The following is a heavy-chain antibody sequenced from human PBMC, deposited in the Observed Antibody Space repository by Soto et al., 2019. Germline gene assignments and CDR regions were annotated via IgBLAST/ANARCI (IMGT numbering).Heavy chain of an antibody. CDR1: GFTFSISA. J-gene: IGHJ4*02. CDR2: ISGSNFNT. V-gene: IGHV3-23*01. CDR3: AKDPWLYLFDY. Sequence: GGSLRLSCVASGFTFSISARSWVRQVPGKGLEWVSGISGSNFNTYYADSVKGRFTISGDNSKNTLYLQMNSLRAEDTALYYCAKDPWLYLFDYWGQGTLVTVSS. D-gene: IGHD3-16*02.